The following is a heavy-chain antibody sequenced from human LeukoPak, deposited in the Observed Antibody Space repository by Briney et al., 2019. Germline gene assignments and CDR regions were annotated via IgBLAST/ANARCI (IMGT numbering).Heavy chain of an antibody. J-gene: IGHJ4*02. D-gene: IGHD1-14*01. Sequence: GGSLRLSCAASGFTFSDYAVHWVRQAPGKGLDWVALISYDGSDRYYADSVKGRFTISRDNSKNTLYLQMNSLRPGDTAVYYCAKVRVVFNWNHAYYFDYWGQGTLVTVSS. CDR3: AKVRVVFNWNHAYYFDY. CDR1: GFTFSDYA. CDR2: ISYDGSDR. V-gene: IGHV3-30*18.